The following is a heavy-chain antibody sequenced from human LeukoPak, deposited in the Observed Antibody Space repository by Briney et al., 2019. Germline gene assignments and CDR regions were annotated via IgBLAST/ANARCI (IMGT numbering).Heavy chain of an antibody. CDR3: ARGPFPYDAFDI. V-gene: IGHV4-34*01. J-gene: IGHJ3*02. CDR1: GGSFSGYY. Sequence: SETLSLTCAVYGGSFSGYYWSWIRQPPGKGLERIGEINHSGSTNYNPSLKSRVTISVDTSKNQFSLKLSSVTAADTAVYYCARGPFPYDAFDIWGQGTMVTVSS. CDR2: INHSGST.